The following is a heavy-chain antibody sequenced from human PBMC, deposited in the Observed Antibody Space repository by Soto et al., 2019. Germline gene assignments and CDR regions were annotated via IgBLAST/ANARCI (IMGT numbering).Heavy chain of an antibody. CDR2: IIPVVGTA. J-gene: IGHJ4*02. Sequence: QVQLVQSGAEVKKPESSVKVSCKSPGGTFSTYAISWVRQAPGQGLEWKGGIIPVVGTANYAQRIQDRITITAAESTNTVYMELSILRPEDAAVYFCAIGIELWIRRISIGYSGWGQGTLVTVSS. V-gene: IGHV1-69*12. D-gene: IGHD5-18*01. CDR3: AIGIELWIRRISIGYSG. CDR1: GGTFSTYA.